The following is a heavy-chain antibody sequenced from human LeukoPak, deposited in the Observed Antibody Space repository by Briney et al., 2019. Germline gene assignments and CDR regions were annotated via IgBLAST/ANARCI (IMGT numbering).Heavy chain of an antibody. V-gene: IGHV3-30*18. J-gene: IGHJ6*04. D-gene: IGHD4-17*01. CDR2: ISYDGSNK. Sequence: PGRSLRLSCAASGFTFSSYGMHWVRQAPGKGLEWVAVISYDGSNKYYADSVKGRFTISRDNSKNTLYQQMNSLRAEDTAVYYCAKDIHYGDPHRRRYWYYGMDVWGKGTTVTVSS. CDR3: AKDIHYGDPHRRRYWYYGMDV. CDR1: GFTFSSYG.